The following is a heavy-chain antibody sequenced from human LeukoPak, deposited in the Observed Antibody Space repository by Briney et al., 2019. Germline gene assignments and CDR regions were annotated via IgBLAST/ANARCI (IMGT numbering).Heavy chain of an antibody. CDR1: GGSISSGGYY. Sequence: PSETLSLTCTVSGGSISSGGYYWSWIRQHPGKGLEWIGYIYYSGSTYYNPSLKSRVTISVDTSKNQFSLKLSSVTAADTAVHYCARTAHYDSSVDYWGQGTLVTVSS. CDR3: ARTAHYDSSVDY. V-gene: IGHV4-31*03. J-gene: IGHJ4*02. D-gene: IGHD3-22*01. CDR2: IYYSGST.